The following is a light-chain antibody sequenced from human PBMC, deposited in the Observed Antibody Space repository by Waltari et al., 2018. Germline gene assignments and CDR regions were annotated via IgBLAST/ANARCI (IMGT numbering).Light chain of an antibody. CDR1: QSVLYSSNNKNY. CDR3: QQYYSTPPWT. V-gene: IGKV4-1*01. Sequence: DIVMTQSPDSLAVSLGERATINCQSSQSVLYSSNNKNYLAWYQQKPGQPPKLLIYWASTRESGVPGRFSGSGSGTDFTLTISSLQAEDVAVYYCQQYYSTPPWTFGQGTKVEIK. J-gene: IGKJ1*01. CDR2: WAS.